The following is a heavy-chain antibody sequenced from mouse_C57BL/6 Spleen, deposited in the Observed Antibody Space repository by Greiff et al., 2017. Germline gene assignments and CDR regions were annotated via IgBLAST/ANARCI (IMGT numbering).Heavy chain of an antibody. CDR3: AREGGGSSFSPWFAY. CDR1: GYAFSSYW. J-gene: IGHJ3*01. CDR2: IYPGDGDT. Sequence: QVQLKQSGAELVKPGASVKISCKASGYAFSSYWMNWVKQRPGKGLEWIGQIYPGDGDTNYNGKFKGKATLTADKSSSTAYMQLSSLTSEDSAVYFCAREGGGSSFSPWFAYWGQGTLVTVSA. D-gene: IGHD1-1*01. V-gene: IGHV1-80*01.